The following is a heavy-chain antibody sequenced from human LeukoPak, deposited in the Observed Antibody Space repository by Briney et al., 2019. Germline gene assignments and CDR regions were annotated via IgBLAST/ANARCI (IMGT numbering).Heavy chain of an antibody. D-gene: IGHD3-10*01. CDR1: TFTFSSYG. J-gene: IGHJ4*02. CDR2: IQSDGSNK. Sequence: GRSLRLSCAASTFTFSSYGMHWVRQAPGKGLEWVAFIQSDGSNKYYADSVKGRFTISRDNSKNTLYLQMNSLRAEDTAVYYCANSYYSGSGTYYTLDYWGQGTLVTVSS. CDR3: ANSYYSGSGTYYTLDY. V-gene: IGHV3-30*19.